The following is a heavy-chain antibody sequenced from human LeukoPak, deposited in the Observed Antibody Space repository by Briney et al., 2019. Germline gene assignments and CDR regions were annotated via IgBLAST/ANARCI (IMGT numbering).Heavy chain of an antibody. V-gene: IGHV4-39*01. J-gene: IGHJ4*02. CDR3: ARHYYTDPFDY. CDR2: IFFRGDT. Sequence: PSETLSLTCTVPGDSIRSASYYWGWIRQPPGQRPEWLGSIFFRGDTYYNPSLKSPVTISVDTSKTQFSLKLNSVTAADTAVYYCARHYYTDPFDYWGPGTLVTVSS. CDR1: GDSIRSASYY. D-gene: IGHD3-22*01.